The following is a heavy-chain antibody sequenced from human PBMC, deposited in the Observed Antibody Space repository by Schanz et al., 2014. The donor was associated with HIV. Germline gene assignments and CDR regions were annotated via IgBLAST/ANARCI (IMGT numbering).Heavy chain of an antibody. V-gene: IGHV3-33*01. J-gene: IGHJ3*02. D-gene: IGHD3-16*01. Sequence: QVQLVESGGGVVQPGRSLRLSCAASGFIFSRYAMHWVRQAPGKGLEWVAVIWYDGSKKYYGDAVKGRFNISRDNSKNTLYLQVNSLGAEDTAVYYCARDPRGRGIDAFDIWGQGTMVTVSS. CDR1: GFIFSRYA. CDR2: IWYDGSKK. CDR3: ARDPRGRGIDAFDI.